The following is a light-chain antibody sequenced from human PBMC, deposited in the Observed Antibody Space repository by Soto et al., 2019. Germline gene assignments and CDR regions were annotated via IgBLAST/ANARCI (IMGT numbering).Light chain of an antibody. CDR1: QSISSN. J-gene: IGKJ4*02. Sequence: EIVMTQSPATLSVSPGERATLSCRASQSISSNLAWYQQKPGQAPRLLIYGASTRATGIPARFSGSGSGTEFTLTISSLQSEDFAAYYCQQYSDWPRTFGRGTKVEIK. V-gene: IGKV3-15*01. CDR3: QQYSDWPRT. CDR2: GAS.